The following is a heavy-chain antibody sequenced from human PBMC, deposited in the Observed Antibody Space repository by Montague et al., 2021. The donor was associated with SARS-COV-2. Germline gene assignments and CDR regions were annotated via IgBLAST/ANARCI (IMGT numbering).Heavy chain of an antibody. CDR1: GXSFSGYY. D-gene: IGHD2-2*01. J-gene: IGHJ6*02. CDR2: INHSGST. CDR3: TREGYQVLWSDYYYYGMDV. Sequence: SETLSLTCAVYGXSFSGYYWSWIRQPPGKGLEWIGEINHSGSTNYNPSLKSRVTMSVDTSKNQSSLKLSSVTAADTAVYYCTREGYQVLWSDYYYYGMDVWGQGTTVTVSS. V-gene: IGHV4-34*01.